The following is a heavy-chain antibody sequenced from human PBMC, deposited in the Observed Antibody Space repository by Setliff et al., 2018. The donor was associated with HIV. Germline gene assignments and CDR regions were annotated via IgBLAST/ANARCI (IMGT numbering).Heavy chain of an antibody. Sequence: SETLSLTCTVSGGSISSSSYYWGWIRQPPGKGLEWIGSLYYSGSTYYNPSLKSRATIYIYTSKNQFSLKLSSVTAADTAVYYCARVLYRGSGSYYFDYWGQGTLVTVSS. V-gene: IGHV4-39*01. J-gene: IGHJ4*02. CDR3: ARVLYRGSGSYYFDY. CDR1: GGSISSSSYY. D-gene: IGHD3-10*01. CDR2: LYYSGST.